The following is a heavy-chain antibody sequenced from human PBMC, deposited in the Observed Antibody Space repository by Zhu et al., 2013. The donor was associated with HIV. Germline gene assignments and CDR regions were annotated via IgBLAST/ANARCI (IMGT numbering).Heavy chain of an antibody. Sequence: QVQLVQSGAEVKKPGASVKVSCQASGYTFAAYYVHWVRQAPGQGLEWMGWINTNTGETKYAQNFRGRVTMTRDMSINTAYMELSRLRFDDTAVYFCARDLRLTAFNYADGRNYYYAFDIWGQGTMVTVSP. CDR2: INTNTGET. V-gene: IGHV1-2*02. J-gene: IGHJ3*02. CDR3: ARDLRLTAFNYADGRNYYYAFDI. D-gene: IGHD3-22*01. CDR1: GYTFAAYY.